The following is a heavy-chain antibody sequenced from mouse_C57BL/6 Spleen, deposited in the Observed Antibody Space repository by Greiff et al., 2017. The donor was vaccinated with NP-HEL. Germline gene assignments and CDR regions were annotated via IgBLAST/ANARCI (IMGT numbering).Heavy chain of an antibody. CDR1: GYSFTGYY. J-gene: IGHJ3*01. Sequence: VQLQQSGPELVKPGASVKISCKASGYSFTGYYMNWVKQSPEKSLEWIGEINPSTGGTTYNQKFKAKATLTVDKSSSTAYMQLKSLTSEDSAVYYCARHYYGSSLFAYWGQGTLVTVSA. CDR3: ARHYYGSSLFAY. D-gene: IGHD1-1*01. V-gene: IGHV1-42*01. CDR2: INPSTGGT.